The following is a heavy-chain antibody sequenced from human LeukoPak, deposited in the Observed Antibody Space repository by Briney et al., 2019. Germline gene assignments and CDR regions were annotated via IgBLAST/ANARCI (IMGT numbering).Heavy chain of an antibody. CDR1: GGSISSGSYY. CDR2: IYSSGSA. D-gene: IGHD6-19*01. J-gene: IGHJ5*02. Sequence: PSQTLSLTXTVSGGSISSGSYYWSWIRQPAGKGLEWIVRIYSSGSANYNPSLKSRVTISVDTSKHQFSLKLSSVTAADTAVYYCARVGSSGWYEGANWFDPWGQGTLVTVSS. V-gene: IGHV4-61*02. CDR3: ARVGSSGWYEGANWFDP.